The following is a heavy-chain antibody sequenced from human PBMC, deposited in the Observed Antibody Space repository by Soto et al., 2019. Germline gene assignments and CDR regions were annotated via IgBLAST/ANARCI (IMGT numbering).Heavy chain of an antibody. J-gene: IGHJ4*02. D-gene: IGHD2-15*01. Sequence: SVKVSCKASVGSFSGYAISWVRQAPGQGLEWMGGIIPIFGTANYAQKFQGRVTITADKSTSTAYMELSSLRSEDTAVYYCASLAPVVVAATAYFDYWGQGTLVTVSS. V-gene: IGHV1-69*06. CDR3: ASLAPVVVAATAYFDY. CDR2: IIPIFGTA. CDR1: VGSFSGYA.